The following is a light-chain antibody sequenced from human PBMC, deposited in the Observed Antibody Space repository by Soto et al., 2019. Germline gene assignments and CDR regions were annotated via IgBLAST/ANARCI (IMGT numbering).Light chain of an antibody. CDR2: AAS. J-gene: IGKJ1*01. CDR3: QQYYSYPRT. CDR1: QGISSY. V-gene: IGKV1-8*01. Sequence: AIRMTHSPSSLAASTGDRVTITCRASQGISSYLVWYQQKPGKAPKLLIYAASTLQSGVPSRFSGSGSGTDFTLTISCLQSEDFATYYCQQYYSYPRTFGQGTKVDIK.